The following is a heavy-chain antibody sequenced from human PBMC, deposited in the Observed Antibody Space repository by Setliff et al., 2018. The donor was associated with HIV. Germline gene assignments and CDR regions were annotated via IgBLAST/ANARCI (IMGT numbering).Heavy chain of an antibody. V-gene: IGHV3-66*01. J-gene: IGHJ6*02. Sequence: PGGSLRLSCAASGFTVSNDYMSWVRQAPGRGLEWVSVIHSGGSTYYADSVKGRFIISRDNSKNTLYLQMNSLRAEDTAVYYCARGRPWGVTTPHGMDVWGQGTTVTVSS. D-gene: IGHD4-17*01. CDR2: IHSGGST. CDR3: ARGRPWGVTTPHGMDV. CDR1: GFTVSNDY.